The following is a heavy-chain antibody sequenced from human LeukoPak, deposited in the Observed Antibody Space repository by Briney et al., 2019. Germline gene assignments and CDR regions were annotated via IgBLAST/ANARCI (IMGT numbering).Heavy chain of an antibody. CDR3: ARDTFDGYNSGGYFDY. CDR1: GGSISSNSDY. Sequence: PSETLSLTCTVSGGSISSNSDYWGWIRQPPGKGLEWIGSIYYSGSTYYKPSLKSRVTISVDTSKNLFSLKLTSVTAADTAVYYCARDTFDGYNSGGYFDYWGQGTLVTVSS. CDR2: IYYSGST. J-gene: IGHJ4*02. D-gene: IGHD5-24*01. V-gene: IGHV4-39*07.